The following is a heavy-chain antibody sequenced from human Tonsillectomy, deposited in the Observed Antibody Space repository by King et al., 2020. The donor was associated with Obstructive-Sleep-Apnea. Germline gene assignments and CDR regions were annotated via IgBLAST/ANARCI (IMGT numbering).Heavy chain of an antibody. D-gene: IGHD6-13*01. CDR3: ARESTAGILMTDYVYGLDV. CDR1: GDSVFSNSAT. Sequence: VQLQQSGPGLVKPSHTLSLTCAISGDSVFSNSATWNWIRQSPSRGLEWLGRTYYRSKWFYDYALSVKTRITINPDTSKNQFSLQLDSVTPEDTAIYFCARESTAGILMTDYVYGLDV. CDR2: TYYRSKWFY. J-gene: IGHJ6*01. V-gene: IGHV6-1*01.